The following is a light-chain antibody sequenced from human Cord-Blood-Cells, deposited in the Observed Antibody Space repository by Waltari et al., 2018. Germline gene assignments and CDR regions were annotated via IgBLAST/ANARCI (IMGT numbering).Light chain of an antibody. J-gene: IGLJ2*01. CDR3: CSYAGSSTPVV. CDR2: EGS. V-gene: IGLV2-23*01. CDR1: SSDVGSYNL. Sequence: QSALTQPAPVSGSPGQSITISCPGTSSDVGSYNLVSWYQQHPGKAPKLMIYEGSKRPSGVSNRFSGSKSGNTASLTISGLQAEDEADYYCCSYAGSSTPVVFGGGTKLTVL.